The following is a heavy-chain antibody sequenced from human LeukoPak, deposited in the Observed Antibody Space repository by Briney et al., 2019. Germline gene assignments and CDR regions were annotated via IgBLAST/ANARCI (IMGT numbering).Heavy chain of an antibody. J-gene: IGHJ4*02. V-gene: IGHV3-23*01. CDR2: ISGSDGNT. CDR1: GFTFSNYA. CDR3: AKSDCGAIGCKRLHY. Sequence: PGGSLRLSCATSGFTFSNYAMHWVRQAPGKGLEWVSAISGSDGNTYYGDSVKGRFTISRDNSKNTLYLQMNSLRAEDTAFFYCAKSDCGAIGCKRLHYWGQGTLVTVSS. D-gene: IGHD4/OR15-4a*01.